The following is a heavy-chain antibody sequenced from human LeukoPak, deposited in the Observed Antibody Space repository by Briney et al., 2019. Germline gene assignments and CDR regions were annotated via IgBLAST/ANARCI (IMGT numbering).Heavy chain of an antibody. J-gene: IGHJ4*02. CDR3: ARALGSYSDY. CDR1: GFTLSTSW. D-gene: IGHD1-26*01. V-gene: IGHV3-74*01. Sequence: RGSLGPSCAGAGFTLSTSWMHWVRQAPGKALVWVSRINDDGSSINYADSVKGRFTISRDNAKNTLYLQMSSLRAEDTAVYYCARALGSYSDYWGQGTLVSVSS. CDR2: INDDGSSI.